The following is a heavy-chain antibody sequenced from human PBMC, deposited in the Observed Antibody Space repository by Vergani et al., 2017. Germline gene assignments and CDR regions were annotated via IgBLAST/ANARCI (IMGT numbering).Heavy chain of an antibody. CDR3: AREGLYYFADYGMDV. D-gene: IGHD3-10*01. CDR2: IYSGGST. V-gene: IGHV3-66*01. CDR1: GFTVSSNY. J-gene: IGHJ6*02. Sequence: EVQLVESGGGLVQPGGSLRLSCAASGFTVSSNYMSWVRQAPGKGLEWGSVIYSGGSTYYADSVKGRFTISRDNSKNTLYLQMNSLRAEYTAVYYCAREGLYYFADYGMDVWGQGTTVTVSS.